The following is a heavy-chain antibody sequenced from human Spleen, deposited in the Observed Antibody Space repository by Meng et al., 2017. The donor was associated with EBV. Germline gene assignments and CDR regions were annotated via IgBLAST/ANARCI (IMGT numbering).Heavy chain of an antibody. J-gene: IGHJ4*02. Sequence: SPSQAYVATPGQPISNLATTCTFSWFVLSAAIVGVCWFSQPTGKRLELLALIYWDVYKWYTPSLQSRLTVTKATSKNPVILTITNMDTVDTATYSFVYRRGSTSTGAWYFDYWGQGTLVTVSS. V-gene: IGHV2-5*02. D-gene: IGHD2-8*02. CDR2: IYWDVYK. CDR3: VYRRGSTSTGAWYFDY. CDR1: WFVLSAAIVG.